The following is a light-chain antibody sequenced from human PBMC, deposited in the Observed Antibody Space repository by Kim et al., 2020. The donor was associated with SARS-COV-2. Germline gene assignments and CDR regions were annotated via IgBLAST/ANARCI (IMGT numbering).Light chain of an antibody. Sequence: DIQMTQSPSTLSASVGDRVTITCRASQSVSKWVAWYQQKPGRAPNLLIYDSYALQSGVPSRFSGSASGTEFTLTISSLQPDDFATYYCQQYKSHPLTFGGGTKLEIK. V-gene: IGKV1-5*01. CDR2: DSY. CDR1: QSVSKW. J-gene: IGKJ4*01. CDR3: QQYKSHPLT.